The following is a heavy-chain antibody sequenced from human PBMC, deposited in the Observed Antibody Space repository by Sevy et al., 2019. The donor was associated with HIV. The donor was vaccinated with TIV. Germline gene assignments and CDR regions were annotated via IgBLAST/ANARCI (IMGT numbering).Heavy chain of an antibody. CDR1: GFTFSDHY. CDR2: IRNKADSYTT. V-gene: IGHV3-72*01. J-gene: IGHJ4*02. Sequence: GFLRLSCAASGFTFSDHYMEWVRQAPGKGLEWVGRIRNKADSYTTEYAASVKGRFTISRDDSKNSLYLLMNSLKTEDTAVYYCATHAGIAAAGRVFDYWGQGTLVTVSS. D-gene: IGHD6-13*01. CDR3: ATHAGIAAAGRVFDY.